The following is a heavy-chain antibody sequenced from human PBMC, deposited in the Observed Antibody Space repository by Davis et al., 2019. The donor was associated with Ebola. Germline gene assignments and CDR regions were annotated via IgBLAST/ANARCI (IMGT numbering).Heavy chain of an antibody. V-gene: IGHV5-51*01. CDR1: GYSFTSYW. Sequence: KVSCKGSGYSFTSYWIAWVRQMPGKGLECMGIIYPGDSETRYSPSFQGQVTISADKSITTAYLQWSSLKASDTAMYYCARGGNWGFDYWGQGTLVTVSS. CDR2: IYPGDSET. D-gene: IGHD4-23*01. CDR3: ARGGNWGFDY. J-gene: IGHJ4*02.